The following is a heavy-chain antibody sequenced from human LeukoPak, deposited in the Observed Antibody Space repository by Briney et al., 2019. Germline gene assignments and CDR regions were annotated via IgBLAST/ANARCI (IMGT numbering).Heavy chain of an antibody. V-gene: IGHV3-30*04. CDR1: GFTFSNYA. D-gene: IGHD1-26*01. CDR3: AKGQEWELPSYFDY. CDR2: LSYDGIYK. Sequence: GGSLRLSCAASGFTFSNYAMQWVRQAPGQGLEWVAVLSYDGIYKFYADSVKGRFTISRDNSENTLYLQMNSLRAEDTAVYYCAKGQEWELPSYFDYWGQGTLVTVSS. J-gene: IGHJ4*02.